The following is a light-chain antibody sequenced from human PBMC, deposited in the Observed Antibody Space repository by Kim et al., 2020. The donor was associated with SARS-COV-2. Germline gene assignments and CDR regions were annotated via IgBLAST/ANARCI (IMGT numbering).Light chain of an antibody. J-gene: IGLJ3*02. Sequence: QTVVTQEPSLTVSPGGTVTLTCASSSGAVTTGHHPNWFQQKPGQAPRALVYSTTNKYSWTPARFSGSLLGDKAALTLSGVQAEDEADYYCLLYYGGVWVFGGGTQLTVL. CDR3: LLYYGGVWV. V-gene: IGLV7-43*01. CDR1: SGAVTTGHH. CDR2: STT.